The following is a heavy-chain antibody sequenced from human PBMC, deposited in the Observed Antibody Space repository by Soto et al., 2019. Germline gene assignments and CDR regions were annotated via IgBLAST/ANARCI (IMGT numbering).Heavy chain of an antibody. CDR2: ISASGATI. CDR1: GFTFSDCE. V-gene: IGHV3-48*03. D-gene: IGHD3-10*01. CDR3: AKYYFGMGV. Sequence: HPGGSLRLSCAASGFTFSDCEVNWVRQAPGKGLEWISYISASGATIHYADSVRGRLTISRDNAKNSVYLQMNSLRADDTGVYYCAKYYFGMGVWGQGTTVTVSS. J-gene: IGHJ6*02.